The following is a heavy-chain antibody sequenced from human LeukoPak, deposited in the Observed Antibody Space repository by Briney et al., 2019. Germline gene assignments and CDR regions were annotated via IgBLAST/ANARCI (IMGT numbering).Heavy chain of an antibody. CDR3: ARDAPNYSSTWYPSHY. D-gene: IGHD6-13*01. CDR1: GFTFSSYW. J-gene: IGHJ4*02. Sequence: GGSLRLSCAASGFTFSSYWMSWVRQAPGKGLERVANIKHDGSEKNYVDSVKGRFTISRDNAKNSLYLQMNSLRAEDTAVYYCARDAPNYSSTWYPSHYWGRGTLVTVSS. V-gene: IGHV3-7*03. CDR2: IKHDGSEK.